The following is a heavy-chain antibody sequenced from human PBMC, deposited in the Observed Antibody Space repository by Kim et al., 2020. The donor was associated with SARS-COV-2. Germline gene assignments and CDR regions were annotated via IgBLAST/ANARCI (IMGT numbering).Heavy chain of an antibody. CDR2: INWNGGST. CDR1: GFTFDDYG. CDR3: ARELKDYDILTGYYRSYYFDY. Sequence: GGSLRLSCAASGFTFDDYGMSWVRQAPGKGLEWVSGINWNGGSTGYADSVKGRFTISRDNAKNSLYLQMNSLRAEDTALYHCARELKDYDILTGYYRSYYFDYWGQGTLVTVSS. J-gene: IGHJ4*02. V-gene: IGHV3-20*01. D-gene: IGHD3-9*01.